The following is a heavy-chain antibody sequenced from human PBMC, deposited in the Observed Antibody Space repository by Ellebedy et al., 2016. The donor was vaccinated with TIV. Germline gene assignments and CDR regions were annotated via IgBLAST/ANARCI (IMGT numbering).Heavy chain of an antibody. Sequence: MPSETLSLTCTVSGGSLNSGSYFWSWIRQHPGKGLEWIGFIYYSGSIFYNPSLSSRITISVDRSQNQFSLHLSSVTAADTAVYYCARVNYYDTSGFYNYAVDVWGQGTTVTVSS. V-gene: IGHV4-31*03. CDR1: GGSLNSGSYF. CDR2: IYYSGSI. D-gene: IGHD3-22*01. CDR3: ARVNYYDTSGFYNYAVDV. J-gene: IGHJ6*02.